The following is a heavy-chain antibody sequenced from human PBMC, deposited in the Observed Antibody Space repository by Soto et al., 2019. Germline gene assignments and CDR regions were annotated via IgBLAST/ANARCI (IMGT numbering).Heavy chain of an antibody. V-gene: IGHV4-61*01. CDR3: ARYYDSSGSLDY. D-gene: IGHD3-22*01. Sequence: SETLSLTCTVSGGSVSSGSYYWSWIRQPPGKGLEWIGYIYYSGSTNYNPSLKSRVTISVDTSKNQFSLKLSSVTAADTAVYYCARYYDSSGSLDYWGQETLVTVSS. CDR2: IYYSGST. CDR1: GGSVSSGSYY. J-gene: IGHJ4*02.